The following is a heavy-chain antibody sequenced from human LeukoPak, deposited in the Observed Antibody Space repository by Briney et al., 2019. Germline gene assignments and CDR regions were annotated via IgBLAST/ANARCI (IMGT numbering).Heavy chain of an antibody. CDR1: GGSFSGYY. D-gene: IGHD3-3*01. J-gene: IGHJ4*02. Sequence: SETLSLTCAVYGGSFSGYYWSWIRQPPGKGLEWIGEINHSGSTNYNPSLKSRVTISVDTSKNQFSLKLSSVTAADTAVYYCARLVWSGYHRGALSYWGQGTLVTVSS. CDR2: INHSGST. CDR3: ARLVWSGYHRGALSY. V-gene: IGHV4-34*01.